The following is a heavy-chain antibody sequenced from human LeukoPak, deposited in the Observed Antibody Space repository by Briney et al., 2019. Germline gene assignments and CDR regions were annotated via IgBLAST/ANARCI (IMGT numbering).Heavy chain of an antibody. V-gene: IGHV3-7*01. CDR1: GFTFSSYW. CDR3: ARDGYVVATILFDY. Sequence: GGSLRLSCAASGFTFSSYWMSWVRQAPGKGLEWVANIKQDGSEKYYVDSVKGRFTISRDNAKNSLYLQMNSLRAEDTAVYYCARDGYVVATILFDYWGQGTLVTVSS. CDR2: IKQDGSEK. D-gene: IGHD5-12*01. J-gene: IGHJ4*02.